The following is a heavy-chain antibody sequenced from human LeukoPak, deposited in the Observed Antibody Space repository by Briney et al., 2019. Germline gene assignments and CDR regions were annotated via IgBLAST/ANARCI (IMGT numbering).Heavy chain of an antibody. D-gene: IGHD6-13*01. V-gene: IGHV3-64*01. J-gene: IGHJ4*02. Sequence: PGGSLRLSCAASGFTFSSYAMHWVRQAPGKGLEYVSAISSNGGSTYYANSVKGRFTISRDNSKNTLYLQMGSLRAEDMAVYYCARLGLAAGHGPPHFDHWGQGTLVTVSS. CDR3: ARLGLAAGHGPPHFDH. CDR2: ISSNGGST. CDR1: GFTFSSYA.